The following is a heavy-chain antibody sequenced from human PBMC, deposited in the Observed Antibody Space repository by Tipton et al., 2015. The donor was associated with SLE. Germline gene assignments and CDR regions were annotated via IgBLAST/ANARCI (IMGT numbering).Heavy chain of an antibody. V-gene: IGHV3-11*04. D-gene: IGHD5-24*01. CDR3: GRGDPDY. CDR1: GFTFTDYY. J-gene: IGHJ4*02. Sequence: SLRLSCSASGFTFTDYYMSWVRQAPGKGLPWVSYISTDGSAIDYADSVKGRFTISRDNGKNSLYLQMNSLGAEDTSVYYCGRGDPDYWGQGTLVTVSP. CDR2: ISTDGSAI.